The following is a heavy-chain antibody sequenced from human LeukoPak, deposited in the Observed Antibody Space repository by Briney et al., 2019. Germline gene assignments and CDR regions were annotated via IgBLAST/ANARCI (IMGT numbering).Heavy chain of an antibody. CDR3: ARERSSSWAPSHHYYYMDV. CDR2: ISYDGSNK. D-gene: IGHD6-13*01. V-gene: IGHV3-30-3*01. J-gene: IGHJ6*03. Sequence: GRSLRLSCAASGFTFSRNAMHWVRQAPGKGLEWVAVISYDGSNKYYADSVKGRYTISRDNSKNTVYLQMNSLRAEDTAVYYCARERSSSWAPSHHYYYMDVWGKGTTVTVSS. CDR1: GFTFSRNA.